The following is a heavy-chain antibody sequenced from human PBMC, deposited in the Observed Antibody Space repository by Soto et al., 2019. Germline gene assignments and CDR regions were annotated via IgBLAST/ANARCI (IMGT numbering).Heavy chain of an antibody. V-gene: IGHV1-69*02. D-gene: IGHD4-17*01. CDR3: ARATTVTTAGYFDY. J-gene: IGHJ4*02. CDR2: IITILGIA. Sequence: QVQLVQSGAEVKKPGSSVKVSCKASGGTFSSYTISWVRQAPGQGLEWMGRIITILGIANYAQKFPGRVTITPEKSTSTAYMELSSLGSEETAVYYCARATTVTTAGYFDYWGQGTLVTVSS. CDR1: GGTFSSYT.